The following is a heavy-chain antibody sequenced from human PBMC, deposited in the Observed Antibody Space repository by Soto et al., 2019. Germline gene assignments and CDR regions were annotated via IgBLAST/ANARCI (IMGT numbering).Heavy chain of an antibody. CDR3: AKDQGITMIVVAIFDY. CDR1: GYTFTSYD. D-gene: IGHD3-22*01. Sequence: GASVKVSCKASGYTFTSYDINWVRQATGQGLEWMGWMNPNSGNTGYAQKFQGRVTMTRDTSISTAYMELSSLRSEDTAVYYCAKDQGITMIVVAIFDYWGQGTLVTVSS. CDR2: MNPNSGNT. J-gene: IGHJ4*02. V-gene: IGHV1-8*01.